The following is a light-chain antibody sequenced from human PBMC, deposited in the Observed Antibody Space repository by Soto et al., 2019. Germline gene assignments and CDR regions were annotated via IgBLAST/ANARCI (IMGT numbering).Light chain of an antibody. CDR3: LPYHSSWT. CDR2: AAS. J-gene: IGKJ1*01. Sequence: AIQMTQSPSSLSASVGDRVSITCRASQAIRDDLGWYQKKPGKAPKLLIFAASRLERGVPSRFSGSGSGTDFTLTISSLQPEDFATYYCLPYHSSWTFGQGTKVE. CDR1: QAIRDD. V-gene: IGKV1-6*01.